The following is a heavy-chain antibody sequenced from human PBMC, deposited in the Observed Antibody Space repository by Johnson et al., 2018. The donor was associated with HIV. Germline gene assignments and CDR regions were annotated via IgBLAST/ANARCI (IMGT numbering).Heavy chain of an antibody. V-gene: IGHV3-11*04. Sequence: QVQLVESGGGLVKPGGSLRLSCAASRFTFSDYYMSWIRQTPGKGLEWVSYISSSGGTIYYADSVKGRFSISRDNAKNSLYLKMNSLRAEDTAVYYCARQTTLVSGDAFDIWGQGTMVTVSS. CDR2: ISSSGGTI. J-gene: IGHJ3*02. CDR1: RFTFSDYY. CDR3: ARQTTLVSGDAFDI. D-gene: IGHD4-23*01.